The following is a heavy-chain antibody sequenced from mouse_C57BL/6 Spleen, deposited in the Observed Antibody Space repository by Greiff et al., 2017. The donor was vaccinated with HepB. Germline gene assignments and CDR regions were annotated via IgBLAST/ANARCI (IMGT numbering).Heavy chain of an antibody. CDR3: TRSATIVTPYWYFDV. Sequence: EVQVVESGEGLVKPGGSLKLSCAASGFTFSSYAMSWVRQTPEKRLEWVAYISSGGDYIYYADTVEGRFTISRDNARNTLYLQMSSLKSEDTAMYYCTRSATIVTPYWYFDVWGTGTTVTVSS. D-gene: IGHD2-5*01. V-gene: IGHV5-9-1*02. J-gene: IGHJ1*03. CDR2: ISSGGDYI. CDR1: GFTFSSYA.